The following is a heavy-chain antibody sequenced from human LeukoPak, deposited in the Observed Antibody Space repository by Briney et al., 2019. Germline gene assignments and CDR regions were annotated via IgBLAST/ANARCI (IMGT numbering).Heavy chain of an antibody. CDR1: GFTFSSYS. V-gene: IGHV3-21*01. CDR3: ARVFYSGSSYYFDY. CDR2: ISSSSSYI. J-gene: IGHJ4*02. Sequence: GGSLRLSCAASGFTFSSYSMNWVRQAPGKGLEWVSSISSSSSYIYYADSVKGRFTISRDNAKNSLYLQMNSLGAEDTAVYYCARVFYSGSSYYFDYWGQGTLVTVSS. D-gene: IGHD1-26*01.